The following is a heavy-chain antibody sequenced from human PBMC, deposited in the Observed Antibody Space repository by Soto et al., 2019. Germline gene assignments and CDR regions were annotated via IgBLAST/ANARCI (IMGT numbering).Heavy chain of an antibody. Sequence: EVQLVESGGGLVQPGGSLRLSCAASGFTFSSYAMHWVRQAPGKGLEYVSGISSNGGSTHYANSVKGRFTISRDNSKNTLYLLMGSLRAEDMAVYYCARQWLDSYYFDYWGQGTLVTVSS. J-gene: IGHJ4*02. CDR2: ISSNGGST. D-gene: IGHD6-19*01. CDR1: GFTFSSYA. V-gene: IGHV3-64*01. CDR3: ARQWLDSYYFDY.